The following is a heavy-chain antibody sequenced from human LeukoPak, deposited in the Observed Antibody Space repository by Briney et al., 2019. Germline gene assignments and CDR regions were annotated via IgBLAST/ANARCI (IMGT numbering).Heavy chain of an antibody. J-gene: IGHJ4*03. D-gene: IGHD2/OR15-2a*01. V-gene: IGHV5-51*01. CDR3: VRHNLWGFDY. Sequence: GESLKISCKGSGYSFTSYWIGWVRQMPGKGLEWMAIIHPGESSTLYSPSFQGQVTISADKSISTAYLHWNSLKASDTAMYYCVRHNLWGFDYWGQGTTVTVSS. CDR2: IHPGESST. CDR1: GYSFTSYW.